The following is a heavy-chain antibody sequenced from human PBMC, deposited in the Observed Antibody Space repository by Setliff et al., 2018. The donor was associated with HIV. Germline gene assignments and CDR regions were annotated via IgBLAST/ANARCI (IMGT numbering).Heavy chain of an antibody. V-gene: IGHV2-70*04. Sequence: GSGPTLVNPTQTLTLTCTFSGFSLSTTGLRVTWIRQPPGKALEWLARIDWADEKFYSTSLKTRLTISKDTSKNQVFLTMTNMDPVDTATYYCARTYGSASKLDYWGPGTLVTVSS. CDR1: GFSLSTTGLR. D-gene: IGHD3-10*01. J-gene: IGHJ4*02. CDR2: IDWADEK. CDR3: ARTYGSASKLDY.